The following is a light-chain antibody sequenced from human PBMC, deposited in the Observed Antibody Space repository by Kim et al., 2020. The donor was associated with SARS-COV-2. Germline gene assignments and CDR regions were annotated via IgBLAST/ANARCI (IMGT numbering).Light chain of an antibody. V-gene: IGKV3-15*01. CDR2: GAS. CDR1: QSVSSN. J-gene: IGKJ1*01. CDR3: QQYNRWPWT. Sequence: EIVMTQSPATLSLSPGERATLSCRASQSVSSNLAWYQQQPGQAPRLLMYGASTRATGIPDRFSGSGSGTEFTVTITSLQSEDLAIYYCQQYNRWPWTFGQGTKVDIK.